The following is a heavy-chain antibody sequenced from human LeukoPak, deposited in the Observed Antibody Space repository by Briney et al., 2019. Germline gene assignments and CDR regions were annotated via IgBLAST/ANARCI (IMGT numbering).Heavy chain of an antibody. CDR3: AREYYDYVWGSYRYELDY. CDR1: GFTFSSYE. CDR2: ISSSGSTI. V-gene: IGHV3-48*03. Sequence: GSLRLSCAASGFTFSSYEMNWVRQAPGKGLEWVSYISSSGSTIYYADSVKGRFTISRDNAKNSLYLQMNSLRAEDTAVYYCAREYYDYVWGSYRYELDYWGQGTLATVSS. D-gene: IGHD3-16*02. J-gene: IGHJ4*02.